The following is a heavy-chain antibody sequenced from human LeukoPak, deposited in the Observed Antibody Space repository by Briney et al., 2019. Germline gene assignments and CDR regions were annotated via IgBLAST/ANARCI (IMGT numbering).Heavy chain of an antibody. Sequence: PSETLSLTCAVYGGSFSGYYWSWIRQPPGKGLEWIGEINHSGSTNYNPSLKSRVTILVDTSKNQFSLKLSSVTAADTAVYYCARARGDYAGAFDIWGQGTMVTVSS. J-gene: IGHJ3*02. CDR2: INHSGST. CDR1: GGSFSGYY. V-gene: IGHV4-34*01. CDR3: ARARGDYAGAFDI. D-gene: IGHD4-23*01.